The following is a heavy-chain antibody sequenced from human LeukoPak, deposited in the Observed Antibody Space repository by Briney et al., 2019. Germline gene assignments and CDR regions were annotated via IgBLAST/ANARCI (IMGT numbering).Heavy chain of an antibody. CDR1: GGSISSSSYY. CDR3: ASPGTRDYYYMDV. CDR2: IYHSGST. Sequence: SETLSLTCTVSGGSISSSSYYWGWIRQPPGKGLEWIGSIYHSGSTYYNPSLKSRVTISVDTSKNQFSLKLSSVTAADTAVYYCASPGTRDYYYMDVWGKGTTVTVSS. J-gene: IGHJ6*03. V-gene: IGHV4-39*01. D-gene: IGHD1-1*01.